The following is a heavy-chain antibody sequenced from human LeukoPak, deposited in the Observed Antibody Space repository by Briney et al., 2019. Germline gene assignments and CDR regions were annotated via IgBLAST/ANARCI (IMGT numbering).Heavy chain of an antibody. Sequence: SETLSLTCTVSGGSISSYYWSWIRQPPGKGLEWIGEINHSGSTNYNPSLKSRVTISVDASKNQFSLKLSSVTAADTAVYYCARGFNPRLRVLPGDYWGQGTLVTVSS. CDR3: ARGFNPRLRVLPGDY. CDR2: INHSGST. D-gene: IGHD3-16*01. V-gene: IGHV4-34*01. J-gene: IGHJ4*02. CDR1: GGSISSYY.